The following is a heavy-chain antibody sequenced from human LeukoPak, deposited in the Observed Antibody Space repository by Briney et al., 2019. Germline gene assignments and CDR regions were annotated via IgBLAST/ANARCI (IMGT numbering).Heavy chain of an antibody. CDR3: ARGSAVSCNTTSASCHAPLDY. J-gene: IGHJ4*02. V-gene: IGHV1-2*02. D-gene: IGHD2/OR15-2a*01. CDR1: GYTFIDYY. Sequence: ASVKVSCKASGYTFIDYYIMRVRQAPGRGLEYMGWINPKSGATRNGQSFQGRITMTRDTSLSTAYMDLGTLSSDDAAIYFCARGSAVSCNTTSASCHAPLDYWGQGTLVAVSS. CDR2: INPKSGAT.